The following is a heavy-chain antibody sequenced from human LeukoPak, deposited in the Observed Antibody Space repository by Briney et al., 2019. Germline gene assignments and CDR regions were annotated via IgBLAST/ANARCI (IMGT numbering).Heavy chain of an antibody. CDR1: GGTLSSYA. V-gene: IGHV1-69*13. D-gene: IGHD2-2*01. CDR3: ARRCSSTSCYSGYYYYGMDV. Sequence: SVKVSCKASGGTLSSYAISWVRQAPGQGLEWMGGIIPIFGTANYAQKFQGRVTITADESTSTAYMELSSLRSEDTAVYYCARRCSSTSCYSGYYYYGMDVWGQGTTVTVSS. J-gene: IGHJ6*02. CDR2: IIPIFGTA.